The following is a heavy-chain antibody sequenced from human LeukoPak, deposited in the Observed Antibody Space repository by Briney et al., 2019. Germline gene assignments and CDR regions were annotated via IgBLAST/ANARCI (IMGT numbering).Heavy chain of an antibody. V-gene: IGHV3-48*03. D-gene: IGHD6-13*01. CDR2: ISSPGTHI. CDR1: GFTFSNFE. CDR3: VLRSSWNYYMDV. Sequence: GGSLRLCCVASGFTFSNFEMNWVRQAPGKGLEWVSYISSPGTHIYYADSVEGRFTISRDNGKNSLCLQMNSLRAEDTAVYYCVLRSSWNYYMDVWGKGTTVAVSS. J-gene: IGHJ6*03.